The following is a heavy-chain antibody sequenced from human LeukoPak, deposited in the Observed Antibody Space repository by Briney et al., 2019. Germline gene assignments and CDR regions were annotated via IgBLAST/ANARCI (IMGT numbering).Heavy chain of an antibody. D-gene: IGHD3-9*01. CDR1: GGTFSSYA. CDR2: IIPILGIA. V-gene: IGHV1-69*04. CDR3: ARWGRGDILTGYYGDYYYGMDV. J-gene: IGHJ6*02. Sequence: ASVKVSCKASGGTFSSYAISWVRQAPGQGLEWMGRIIPILGIANYAQKFQGRVTITADNSTSTAYMELSSLRSEDTAVYYCARWGRGDILTGYYGDYYYGMDVWGQGTTVTVSS.